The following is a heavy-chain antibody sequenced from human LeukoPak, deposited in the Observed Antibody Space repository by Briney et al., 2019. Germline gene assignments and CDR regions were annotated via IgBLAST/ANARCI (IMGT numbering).Heavy chain of an antibody. CDR1: EFTFSSYW. D-gene: IGHD2-21*02. Sequence: GGSLRLSCTASEFTFSSYWMSWVRQAPGKGLEWVANIKQDGSEKDYVDSVKGRFTISRDNAKNSLYLQMNSLRAEDTAVYYCARYCGGDRYGMDVWGQGTTVTVSS. V-gene: IGHV3-7*01. J-gene: IGHJ6*02. CDR3: ARYCGGDRYGMDV. CDR2: IKQDGSEK.